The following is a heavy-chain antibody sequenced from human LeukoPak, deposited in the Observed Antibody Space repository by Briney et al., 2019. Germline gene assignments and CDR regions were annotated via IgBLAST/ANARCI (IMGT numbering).Heavy chain of an antibody. CDR3: ATQTGWFGELSY. Sequence: PSETLSLTCAVYGGSFSGYYWSWIRQPPGKGLEWIGEINHSGSTNYNPSLKSRVTISVDTSKNQFSLKLSSVTAADTAVYYCATQTGWFGELSYWGQGTLVTVSS. J-gene: IGHJ4*02. V-gene: IGHV4-34*01. CDR2: INHSGST. CDR1: GGSFSGYY. D-gene: IGHD3-10*01.